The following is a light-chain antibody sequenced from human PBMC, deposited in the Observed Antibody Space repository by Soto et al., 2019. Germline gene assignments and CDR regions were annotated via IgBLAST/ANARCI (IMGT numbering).Light chain of an antibody. CDR2: GAS. CDR1: QSVSSN. V-gene: IGKV3-15*01. CDR3: QQYNNWPPYT. J-gene: IGKJ2*01. Sequence: EIVMTQSTVTLSVSPGESATLSCRASQSVSSNLAWYQQNPGQAPRLLIYGASTRATGIPARFSGSGSGTEFNLTISSLQSEDFAVYYCQQYNNWPPYTFGQGTKLEIK.